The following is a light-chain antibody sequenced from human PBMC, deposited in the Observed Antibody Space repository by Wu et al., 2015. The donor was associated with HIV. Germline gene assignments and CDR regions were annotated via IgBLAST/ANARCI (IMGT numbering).Light chain of an antibody. V-gene: IGKV3-15*01. CDR2: AAS. CDR3: QQYGSSLLFT. CDR1: QSIGSH. Sequence: EIMMTQSPATLSVSPGERATLSCRASQSIGSHLAWYQQKLGQPPRLLIYAASFRATNVPARFSGSGSGTEFTLIISSLQSEDFAVYYCQQYGSSLLFTFGPGTKVDIK. J-gene: IGKJ3*01.